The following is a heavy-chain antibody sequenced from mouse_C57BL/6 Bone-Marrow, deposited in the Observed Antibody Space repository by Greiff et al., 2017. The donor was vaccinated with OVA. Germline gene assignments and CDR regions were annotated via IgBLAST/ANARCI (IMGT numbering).Heavy chain of an antibody. CDR2: IDPSDSET. CDR1: GYTFTSYW. Sequence: QVQLQQSGAELVRPGSSVKLSCKASGYTFTSYWMHWVKQRPIQGLEWIGNIDPSDSETHYNQKFKDKATLTVDKSSSTAYMQLSSLTSEDSAVYYCARGGDYGNYDYWYFDVWGTGTTVTVSS. J-gene: IGHJ1*03. D-gene: IGHD2-1*01. V-gene: IGHV1-52*01. CDR3: ARGGDYGNYDYWYFDV.